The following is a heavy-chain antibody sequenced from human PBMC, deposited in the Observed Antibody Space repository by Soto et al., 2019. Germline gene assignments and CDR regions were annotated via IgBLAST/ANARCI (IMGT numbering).Heavy chain of an antibody. CDR1: GGSFSGYY. V-gene: IGHV4-34*01. Sequence: SETLSLTCAVYGGSFSGYYWSWIRQPPGKGLEWIGEINHSGSTNYNPSLKSRVTISVDTSKNQFSLKLSSVTAADTAVYYCAREKSSTRVSYYGSGSYYLYWGQGTLVTVYS. CDR2: INHSGST. J-gene: IGHJ4*02. D-gene: IGHD3-10*01. CDR3: AREKSSTRVSYYGSGSYYLY.